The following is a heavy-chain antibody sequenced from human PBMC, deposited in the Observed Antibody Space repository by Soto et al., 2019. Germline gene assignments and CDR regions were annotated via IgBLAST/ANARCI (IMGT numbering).Heavy chain of an antibody. D-gene: IGHD2-8*02. CDR2: IYPDDSDT. CDR1: GYSFSNFW. CDR3: ASSVLVTSTMNYFDL. J-gene: IGHJ4*02. V-gene: IGHV5-51*01. Sequence: GESLKISCQASGYSFSNFWIAWVPQMPGEGLEWLGIIYPDDSDTRYSPSFLGQVTISADKSIKTTYLQWSSLKASDTAIYFCASSVLVTSTMNYFDLWGQGTLVTVSS.